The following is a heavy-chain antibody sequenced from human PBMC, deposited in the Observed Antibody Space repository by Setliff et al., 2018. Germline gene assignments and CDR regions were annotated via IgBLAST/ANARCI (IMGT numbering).Heavy chain of an antibody. CDR3: ASRATYYNFWSGYYLY. D-gene: IGHD3-3*01. V-gene: IGHV4-39*07. Sequence: SETLSLTCTVPGGSISSSSYYWGWIRQPPGKGLEWIGSIYYSGSTYYNPSLKSRVTISVDTSKNQFSLKLSSVTAADTAVYYCASRATYYNFWSGYYLYWGQGTLVTVSS. CDR1: GGSISSSSYY. CDR2: IYYSGST. J-gene: IGHJ4*02.